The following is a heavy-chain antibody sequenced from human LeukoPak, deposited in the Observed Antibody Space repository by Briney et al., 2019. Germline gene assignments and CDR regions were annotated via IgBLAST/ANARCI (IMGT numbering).Heavy chain of an antibody. CDR1: VASISNYY. Sequence: PSETLSLTCAVSVASISNYYWSWIRPPRGKGLEWIGYISTSGSANYNPSLKSRVSISLDTSNNRFSLNLNCVTATDTAVYFCASHRTSYRYTFDYWGPGALVTVSS. CDR3: ASHRTSYRYTFDY. V-gene: IGHV4-4*08. CDR2: ISTSGSA. D-gene: IGHD5-18*01. J-gene: IGHJ4*02.